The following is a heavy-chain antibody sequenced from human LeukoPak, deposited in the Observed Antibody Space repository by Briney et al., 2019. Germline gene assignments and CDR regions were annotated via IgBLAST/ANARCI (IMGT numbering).Heavy chain of an antibody. J-gene: IGHJ4*02. CDR3: AKSLGSVVVTANDY. V-gene: IGHV3-23*01. D-gene: IGHD2-21*02. CDR1: GFTFSSYA. Sequence: PGVSLRLSCAASGFTFSSYAMSWVRQAPGKGLEWLSAISGSGGSTYYADSVKGRFTISRDNSKNTLYLQVNSLRAEDTAVYYCAKSLGSVVVTANDYWGQGTLVTVSS. CDR2: ISGSGGST.